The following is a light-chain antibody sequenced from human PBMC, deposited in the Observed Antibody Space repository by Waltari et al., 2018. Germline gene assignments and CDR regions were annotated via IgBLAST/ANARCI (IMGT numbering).Light chain of an antibody. Sequence: EIMLTQSPGTLSLSPGERATLSCRANQNINKYLAWYQHKPGQAPRLLIYDASNRATGIPDRFSGSGSGTDFSLTISRLEPEDFAVYYCQKYGSLPATFGQGTKVEIK. CDR3: QKYGSLPAT. J-gene: IGKJ1*01. CDR2: DAS. CDR1: QNINKY. V-gene: IGKV3-20*01.